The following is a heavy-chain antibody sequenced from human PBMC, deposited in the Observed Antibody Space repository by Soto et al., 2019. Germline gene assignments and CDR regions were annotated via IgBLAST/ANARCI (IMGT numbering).Heavy chain of an antibody. CDR2: ISGGGDAA. J-gene: IGHJ2*01. Sequence: EVQVLESGGGLVQPGGSLRLSCAGSGFTFINYAMNWVRQAPGKGLEWVSSISGGGDAAFFPDSVRGRFTISRDNSKNTVTLQMNSLGVDDTAGYYCARKILGSTTRPNYWYVDRGGRGTLVTVSS. D-gene: IGHD7-27*01. CDR3: ARKILGSTTRPNYWYVDR. CDR1: GFTFINYA. V-gene: IGHV3-23*01.